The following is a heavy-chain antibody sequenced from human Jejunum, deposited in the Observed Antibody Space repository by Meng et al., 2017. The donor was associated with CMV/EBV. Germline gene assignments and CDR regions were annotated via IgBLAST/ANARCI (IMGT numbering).Heavy chain of an antibody. Sequence: FTFSIHWMSWVRQAPGKRLEWVANIKQDGSEKYYVDSVKGRFTISRDNAKNSLYLRMNSLRAEDTAVYYCARGASIASRNNWFDPWGQGTRVTVSS. V-gene: IGHV3-7*01. CDR1: FTFSIHW. J-gene: IGHJ5*02. D-gene: IGHD6-6*01. CDR3: ARGASIASRNNWFDP. CDR2: IKQDGSEK.